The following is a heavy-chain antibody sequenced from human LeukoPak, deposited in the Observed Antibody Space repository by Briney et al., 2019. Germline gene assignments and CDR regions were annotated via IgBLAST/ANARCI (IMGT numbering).Heavy chain of an antibody. CDR2: IYYSGST. V-gene: IGHV4-59*01. J-gene: IGHJ5*02. Sequence: PSETLSLTCTVSGGSISSDYWSWIRQPPGKGLEWIGYIYYSGSTNYNPSLKSRVTISVDTSKNQFSLKLSSVTAADTAVYYCARVRQANWFDPWGQGTLVTVSS. CDR3: ARVRQANWFDP. CDR1: GGSISSDY.